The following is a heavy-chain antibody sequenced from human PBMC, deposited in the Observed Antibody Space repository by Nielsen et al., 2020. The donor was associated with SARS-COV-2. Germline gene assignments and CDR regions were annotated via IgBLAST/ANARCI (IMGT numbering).Heavy chain of an antibody. D-gene: IGHD3-3*01. CDR3: ARVAYDFWSGYYKINAFDI. V-gene: IGHV1-69*01. Sequence: WVRQASGQGLEWMGGIIPIFGTANYAQKFQGRVTITADESTSTAYMELSSLRSEDTAVYYCARVAYDFWSGYYKINAFDIWGQGTMVTVSS. CDR2: IIPIFGTA. J-gene: IGHJ3*02.